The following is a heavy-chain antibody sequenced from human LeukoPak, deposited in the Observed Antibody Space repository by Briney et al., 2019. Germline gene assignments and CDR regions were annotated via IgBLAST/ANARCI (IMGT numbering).Heavy chain of an antibody. D-gene: IGHD3-22*01. Sequence: QVQLQESGPGLVKPSETLSLTCTISGGSISSYYWSWVGQPPGKGLEWIGYIYYSGSTNYNPSLKSRVTISVDTSKNQFSLKLSSVTAADTAVYYCARGYDSSAYYFFDYWGQGTLVTASS. J-gene: IGHJ4*02. CDR2: IYYSGST. CDR3: ARGYDSSAYYFFDY. V-gene: IGHV4-59*01. CDR1: GGSISSYY.